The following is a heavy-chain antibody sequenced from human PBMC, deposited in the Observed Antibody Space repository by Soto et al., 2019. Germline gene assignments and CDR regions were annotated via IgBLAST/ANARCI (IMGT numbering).Heavy chain of an antibody. CDR2: IYPGDSDT. CDR3: ARQEQQLDFDY. D-gene: IGHD6-13*01. J-gene: IGHJ4*02. V-gene: IGHV5-51*01. CDR1: GYTFTTNW. Sequence: PGESLKISCKGSGYTFTTNWIGWVRQMPGKGLEWMGIIYPGDSDTRYSPSFQGQVTISADKSISTAYLQWSSLKASDTAMYYCARQEQQLDFDYWGQGTLVTVSS.